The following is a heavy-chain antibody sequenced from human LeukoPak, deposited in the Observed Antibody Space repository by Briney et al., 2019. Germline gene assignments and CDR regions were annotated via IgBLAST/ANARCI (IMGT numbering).Heavy chain of an antibody. V-gene: IGHV1-2*02. CDR2: INPNSGGT. Sequence: GASVKVSCKASGYTFTGYYMHWVRQAPGQGLEWRGWINPNSGGTNYAQKFQGRVTMTRDTSISTAYMELSRLGSDDTAVYYCARRTLVGATHFDYWGQGTLVTVSS. J-gene: IGHJ4*02. D-gene: IGHD1-26*01. CDR3: ARRTLVGATHFDY. CDR1: GYTFTGYY.